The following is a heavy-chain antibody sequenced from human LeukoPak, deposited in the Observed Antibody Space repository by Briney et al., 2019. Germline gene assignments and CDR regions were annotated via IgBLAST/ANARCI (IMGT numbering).Heavy chain of an antibody. CDR1: DDSITMYY. J-gene: IGHJ6*03. CDR3: ARGRVSSSTWYSTYYYFFYMDF. V-gene: IGHV4-59*01. Sequence: SETLSLTCTVSDDSITMYYWTWIRQPPGEGLEWIGYVDHTESTKFNPSLNGRVSISRATSINFFSLRLRSVTAADTAVYCCARGRVSSSTWYSTYYYFFYMDFWGKGTTVTVSS. CDR2: VDHTEST. D-gene: IGHD4-11*01.